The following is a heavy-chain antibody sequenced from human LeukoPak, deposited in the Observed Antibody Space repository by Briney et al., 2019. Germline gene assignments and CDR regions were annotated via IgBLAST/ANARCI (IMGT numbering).Heavy chain of an antibody. CDR3: ARAPHLWPTYYYYYYMDV. V-gene: IGHV3-7*01. CDR1: GFTFSTYW. Sequence: PGGSLRLSCAASGFTFSTYWMSWVRQAPGKGLEWVANIKQDGSEKYYVDSEKGRFTISRDNAKNSLYLQMNSLRAEDTAVYYCARAPHLWPTYYYYYYMDVWGKGTTVTVSS. D-gene: IGHD3-10*01. J-gene: IGHJ6*03. CDR2: IKQDGSEK.